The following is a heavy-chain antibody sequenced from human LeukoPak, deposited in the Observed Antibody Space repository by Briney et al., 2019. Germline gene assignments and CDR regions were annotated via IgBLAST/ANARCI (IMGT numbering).Heavy chain of an antibody. D-gene: IGHD2-2*01. CDR2: ISGSGGST. Sequence: GGSLRLSCAASGFTFSSYAMSWVRQAPGKGLEWVSAISGSGGSTYYADSVKGRFTISRDNSKNTLYLQMNSLRAEDTAVYYCAKKSGEYQLLLGEYFQHWGQGTLVTVSS. CDR3: AKKSGEYQLLLGEYFQH. CDR1: GFTFSSYA. J-gene: IGHJ1*01. V-gene: IGHV3-23*01.